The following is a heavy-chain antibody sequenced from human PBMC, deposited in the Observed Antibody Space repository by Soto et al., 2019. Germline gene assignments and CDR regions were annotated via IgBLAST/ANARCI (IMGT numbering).Heavy chain of an antibody. D-gene: IGHD6-19*01. V-gene: IGHV3-33*01. Sequence: QVQLVESGGGVVHPGTSLRLSCAASGFNFSTYGMHWVRQAPGKGLEWVAVIWYDGTNKDYSDSVKGRFTISRDNSKNTLYLQMNCLGGEEAAIYDCARRQWHRCGMDVGGQGTAVPVSS. J-gene: IGHJ6*02. CDR2: IWYDGTNK. CDR3: ARRQWHRCGMDV. CDR1: GFNFSTYG.